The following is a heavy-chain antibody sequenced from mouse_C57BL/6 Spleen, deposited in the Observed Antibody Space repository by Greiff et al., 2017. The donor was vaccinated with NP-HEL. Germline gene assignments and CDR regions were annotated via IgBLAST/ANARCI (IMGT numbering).Heavy chain of an antibody. CDR2: ISDGGSYT. J-gene: IGHJ3*01. D-gene: IGHD2-5*01. V-gene: IGHV5-4*01. CDR3: AREGPYSNYAVWFAY. CDR1: GFTFSSYA. Sequence: EVQLVESGGGLVKPGGSLKLSCAASGFTFSSYAMSWVRQTPEKRLEWVATISDGGSYTYYPDNVKGRFTISRDNAKNNLYLQMSHLKSEDTAMYYCAREGPYSNYAVWFAYWGQGTLVTVSA.